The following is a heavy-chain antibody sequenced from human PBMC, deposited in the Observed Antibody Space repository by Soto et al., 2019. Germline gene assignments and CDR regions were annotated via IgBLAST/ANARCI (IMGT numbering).Heavy chain of an antibody. CDR1: GDSISSSNYY. V-gene: IGHV4-39*01. J-gene: IGHJ4*02. Sequence: SETLSLTCTVSGDSISSSNYYWGWFRQPPGKGLEWIGSMYNGGSTYYNPSLKSRVTISVDTSKNQFSLELSSVTAADTAVYYCARLHLSRQDLDHWGQGTLVTVS. D-gene: IGHD6-6*01. CDR3: ARLHLSRQDLDH. CDR2: MYNGGST.